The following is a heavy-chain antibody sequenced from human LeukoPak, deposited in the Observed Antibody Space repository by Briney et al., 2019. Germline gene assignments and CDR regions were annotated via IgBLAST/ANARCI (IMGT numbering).Heavy chain of an antibody. CDR2: ISAYNGNT. Sequence: ASVKVSCKASGYTFTSYGISWVRQAPGQGLEWMGWISAYNGNTNYAQKLQGRVTMTTDTSTSTAYMELRSLRSDDTAVYYCARRYYDSSGYPHRYWYFDLWGRGTLVTVSS. J-gene: IGHJ2*01. CDR1: GYTFTSYG. D-gene: IGHD3-22*01. V-gene: IGHV1-18*01. CDR3: ARRYYDSSGYPHRYWYFDL.